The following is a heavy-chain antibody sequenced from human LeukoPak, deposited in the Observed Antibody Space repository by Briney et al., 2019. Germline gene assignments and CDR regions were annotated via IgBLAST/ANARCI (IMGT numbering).Heavy chain of an antibody. CDR3: ASLYCSGGSCYFDY. J-gene: IGHJ4*02. CDR1: GGTFSSYA. V-gene: IGHV1-69*04. D-gene: IGHD2-15*01. CDR2: IIPILGIA. Sequence: ASVKVSCKASGGTFSSYAISWVRQAPGQGLEWMGRIIPILGIANYAQKFQGRVTITADKSTSTAYMELSSLRSEDTAVYYCASLYCSGGSCYFDYWGQGTLVIVSS.